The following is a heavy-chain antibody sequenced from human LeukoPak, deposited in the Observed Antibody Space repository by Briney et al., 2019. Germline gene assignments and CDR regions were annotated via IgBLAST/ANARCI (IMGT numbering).Heavy chain of an antibody. Sequence: GGSLRLSCAASGFTFSSYAMHWVRQAPGKGLEWVAVISYDGSNKYYADSVKGLFTISRDNSKNTLYLQMNSLRAEDTAVYYCARVSYGFDYWGQGTLVTVSS. CDR3: ARVSYGFDY. D-gene: IGHD1-26*01. J-gene: IGHJ4*02. CDR2: ISYDGSNK. CDR1: GFTFSSYA. V-gene: IGHV3-30*04.